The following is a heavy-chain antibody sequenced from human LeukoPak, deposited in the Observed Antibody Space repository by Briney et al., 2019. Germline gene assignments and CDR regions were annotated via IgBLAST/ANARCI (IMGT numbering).Heavy chain of an antibody. CDR3: ARSGFYYGLDV. J-gene: IGHJ6*02. Sequence: ASVKVSCKASGCTFIGYYIYWVRQAPGQGLEWMGWINCNSGGADYAQKFQGRITMTRDTSITTLYMELSSLRPDDTAVYYCARSGFYYGLDVWGQGTTVTVSS. V-gene: IGHV1-2*02. CDR1: GCTFIGYY. CDR2: INCNSGGA.